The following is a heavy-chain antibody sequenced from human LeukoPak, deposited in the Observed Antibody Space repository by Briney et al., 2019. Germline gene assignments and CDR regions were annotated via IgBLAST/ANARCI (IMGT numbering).Heavy chain of an antibody. J-gene: IGHJ4*02. D-gene: IGHD3-3*01. Sequence: ASVKVSCKASGYTFTGYYMHWVRQAPGQGLEWMGRINSNSGGTNYAQKFQGRVTMTRDTSISTAYMELSRLRSDDTAVYYCARGGSRDSYYDFWSGYSDLVRWGQGTLVTVPS. V-gene: IGHV1-2*06. CDR2: INSNSGGT. CDR3: ARGGSRDSYYDFWSGYSDLVR. CDR1: GYTFTGYY.